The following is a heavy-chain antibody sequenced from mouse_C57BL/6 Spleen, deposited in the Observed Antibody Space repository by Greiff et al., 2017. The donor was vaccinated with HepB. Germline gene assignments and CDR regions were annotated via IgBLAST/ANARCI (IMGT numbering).Heavy chain of an antibody. J-gene: IGHJ3*01. CDR1: GYTFTSYG. V-gene: IGHV1-81*01. D-gene: IGHD4-1*02. Sequence: VKLQQSGAELARPGASVKLSCKASGYTFTSYGISWVKQRTGQGLEWIGEIYPRSGNTYYNEKFKGKATLTADKSSSTAYMELRSLTSEDAAVYFCAQLGQGGIAYWGQGTLVTVSA. CDR3: AQLGQGGIAY. CDR2: IYPRSGNT.